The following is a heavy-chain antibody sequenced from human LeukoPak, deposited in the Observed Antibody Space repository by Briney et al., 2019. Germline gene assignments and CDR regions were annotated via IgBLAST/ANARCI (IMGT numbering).Heavy chain of an antibody. Sequence: SETLSLTCTVSGGSISTTISTSSYYWGWIRQPPGKGLEWIGTIYYSGSTYYNPSLKSRVTISVDTSKNQFSLKLSSVTAADTAVYYCARLGIYDYVWGSYRYVYFDYWGQGTLVTVSS. CDR3: ARLGIYDYVWGSYRYVYFDY. J-gene: IGHJ4*02. D-gene: IGHD3-16*02. CDR1: GGSISTTISTSSYY. V-gene: IGHV4-39*07. CDR2: IYYSGST.